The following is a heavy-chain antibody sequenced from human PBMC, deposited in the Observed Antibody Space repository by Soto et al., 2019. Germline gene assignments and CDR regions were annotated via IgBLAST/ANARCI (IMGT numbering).Heavy chain of an antibody. D-gene: IGHD3-10*01. CDR2: ISRSSTGI. CDR3: VRAVTWGLDV. V-gene: IGHV3-48*02. Sequence: EVQLVESGRGLVQPGGSLRLSCAASGFTFSLYSMSWVRQAPGKGLEWVSYISRSSTGIHYADSVKGRFTISRDDATNSMHLQMNSLRDGDTAVYYCVRAVTWGLDVWGQGTTVSISS. J-gene: IGHJ6*02. CDR1: GFTFSLYS.